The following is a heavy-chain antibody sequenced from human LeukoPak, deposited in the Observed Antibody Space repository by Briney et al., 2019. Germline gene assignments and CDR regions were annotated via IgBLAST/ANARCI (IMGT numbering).Heavy chain of an antibody. Sequence: GGSLRLSCAASGFTFSNYSMNWVRQAPGKGLEWVSSIGTTGSYIFYADSVKGRFTISRDNAKNTLYLQMNSLRAEDTAVYYCVRGALYMYYFDYWGQGTLVTVSS. CDR3: VRGALYMYYFDY. D-gene: IGHD3-10*01. J-gene: IGHJ4*02. CDR1: GFTFSNYS. CDR2: IGTTGSYI. V-gene: IGHV3-21*01.